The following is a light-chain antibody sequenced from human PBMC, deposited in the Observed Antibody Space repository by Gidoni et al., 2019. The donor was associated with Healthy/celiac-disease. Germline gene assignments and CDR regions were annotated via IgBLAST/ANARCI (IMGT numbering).Light chain of an antibody. V-gene: IGKV3-15*01. CDR3: QQYNNWPGVT. Sequence: EIVMTQSPATLSVSPGERATLSCRASQRVSSNLAWYQQKPGQAPRLLIYGASTRATGIPARFSGSGSGTEFTLTISSLQSEDFAVYYCQQYNNWPGVTFXPXTKVEIK. CDR1: QRVSSN. CDR2: GAS. J-gene: IGKJ3*01.